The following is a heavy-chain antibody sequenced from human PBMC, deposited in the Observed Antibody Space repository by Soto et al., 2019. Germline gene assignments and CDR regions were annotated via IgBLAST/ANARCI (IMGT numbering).Heavy chain of an antibody. D-gene: IGHD2-15*01. Sequence: EVQLVESGGGLVQPGGSLRLSCAASGFTFSSSWMSWVRQAPGKGLEWVVNIKQDAREKYYVDSVKGRLTKSRDNAKNSLYLQMTSLRAEDTAVYYCARGGRSGDSWGQGTLVTVSS. CDR1: GFTFSSSW. CDR2: IKQDAREK. V-gene: IGHV3-7*01. J-gene: IGHJ4*02. CDR3: ARGGRSGDS.